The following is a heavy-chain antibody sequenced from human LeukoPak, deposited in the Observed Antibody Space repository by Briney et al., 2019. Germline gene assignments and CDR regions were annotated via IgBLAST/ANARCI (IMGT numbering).Heavy chain of an antibody. V-gene: IGHV3-30-3*01. CDR3: ARDRVGATDYFDY. D-gene: IGHD1-26*01. CDR2: ISYDGSNK. Sequence: PGRSLRLSCAASGFTFSSYAMHWVRQAPGKGLEWVAVISYDGSNKYYADSVKGRFTISRDNSKNTLYLQMNSLRAEDTAVYYCARDRVGATDYFDYWGQRTLVTVSS. J-gene: IGHJ4*02. CDR1: GFTFSSYA.